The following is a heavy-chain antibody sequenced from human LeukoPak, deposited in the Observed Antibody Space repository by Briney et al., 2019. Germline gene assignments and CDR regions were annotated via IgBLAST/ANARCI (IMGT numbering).Heavy chain of an antibody. CDR3: AAYYGSGSVNYYRGMDI. D-gene: IGHD3-10*01. J-gene: IGHJ6*02. CDR1: EFTFSDYY. CDR2: ISDSAINT. V-gene: IGHV3-11*01. Sequence: GGSLRLSCVASEFTFSDYYMSWIRQAPGKGLEWISYISDSAINTHYADSVKGRFTISRDNAKKLLVLEMKSLRSEDTAVYYCAAYYGSGSVNYYRGMDIWGQGTTVTVSS.